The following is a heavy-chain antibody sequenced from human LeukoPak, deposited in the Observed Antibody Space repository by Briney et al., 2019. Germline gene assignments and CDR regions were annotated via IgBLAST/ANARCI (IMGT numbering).Heavy chain of an antibody. V-gene: IGHV3-23*01. CDR1: GLTFSSYA. CDR2: ISGSGGST. CDR3: AKDSRRVAGTSDY. Sequence: PGGSLRLSCAASGLTFSSYAMNWVRQAPGKGLEWVSAISGSGGSTYYADSVKGRFTISRDNSKSTLYLQMNSLRAEDTAVYYCAKDSRRVAGTSDYWGQGTLVTVSS. D-gene: IGHD6-19*01. J-gene: IGHJ4*02.